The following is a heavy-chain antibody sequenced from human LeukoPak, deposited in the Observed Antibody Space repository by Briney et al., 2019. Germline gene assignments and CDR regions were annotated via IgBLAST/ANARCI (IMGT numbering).Heavy chain of an antibody. Sequence: GGSLRLSCAASGFTFSSYGMHWVRQAPGKGLEWVAFIRYDGTNKYYADSVKGRFTISRDNAKNSLYLQMNSLRAEDTAVYYCARDGSTYCSGGSCYSGYFDYWGQGTLVTVSS. CDR2: IRYDGTNK. J-gene: IGHJ4*02. CDR1: GFTFSSYG. CDR3: ARDGSTYCSGGSCYSGYFDY. V-gene: IGHV3-30*02. D-gene: IGHD2-15*01.